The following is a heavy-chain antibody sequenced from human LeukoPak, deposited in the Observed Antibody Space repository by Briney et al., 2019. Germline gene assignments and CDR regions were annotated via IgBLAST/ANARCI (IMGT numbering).Heavy chain of an antibody. J-gene: IGHJ4*02. V-gene: IGHV3-48*03. Sequence: GGSLRLSCAASGFTFSSYEMNWVRQAPGKGLEWVSYISSSGSTIYYADSVKGRFTISRDNSKNTLYLQMNSLRAEDTAVYYCAKGVAATVPYFDYWGQGTLVTVSS. CDR3: AKGVAATVPYFDY. CDR1: GFTFSSYE. CDR2: ISSSGSTI. D-gene: IGHD2-15*01.